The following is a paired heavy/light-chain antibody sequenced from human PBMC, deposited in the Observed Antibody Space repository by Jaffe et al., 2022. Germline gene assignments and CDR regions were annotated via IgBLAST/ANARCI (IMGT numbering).Heavy chain of an antibody. CDR2: IRSKADGETT. V-gene: IGHV3-49*03. J-gene: IGHJ4*02. CDR3: TRDRPIDY. D-gene: IGHD6-6*01. Sequence: EVQLVESGGGLAQPGRSLRLSCAASGFTFGNYAMSWFRQAPGTGLEWVGFIRSKADGETTKYAASVKGRFTISRDDSKSVAYLQMNSLKTEDTAVYYCTRDRPIDYWGQGTLVTVSS. CDR1: GFTFGNYA.
Light chain of an antibody. CDR3: LLYHDGPYWV. Sequence: QTVVTQEPSLTVSPGGTVTLTCASSTGAVTSDYYPNWFQQKPGQVPRSLIYSTVNKHSWTPARFSGSLLGGKAALTLSGVQPEDEGDYYCLLYHDGPYWVFGGGTKLTVL. V-gene: IGLV7-43*01. CDR2: STV. J-gene: IGLJ3*02. CDR1: TGAVTSDYY.